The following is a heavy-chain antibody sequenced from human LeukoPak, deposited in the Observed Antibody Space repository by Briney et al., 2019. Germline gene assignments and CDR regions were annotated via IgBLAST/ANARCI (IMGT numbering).Heavy chain of an antibody. Sequence: GGSLRLSCGASGFTFSNYWMHWVRQTLGKGLVWVSRINTDGTTTYADSVKGRFTISRDNAKNTLYLQMDSLRAEDTAVYYCARGAGIVGSTTRFDYWGQGALVTVSS. V-gene: IGHV3-74*03. CDR1: GFTFSNYW. J-gene: IGHJ4*02. CDR3: ARGAGIVGSTTRFDY. D-gene: IGHD1-26*01. CDR2: INTDGTTT.